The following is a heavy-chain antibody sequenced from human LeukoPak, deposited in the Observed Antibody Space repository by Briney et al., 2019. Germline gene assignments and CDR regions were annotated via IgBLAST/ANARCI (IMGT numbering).Heavy chain of an antibody. J-gene: IGHJ4*02. D-gene: IGHD5-18*01. CDR2: IKSKTDGGTT. CDR3: TTESWIQLWAFDY. V-gene: IGHV3-15*01. Sequence: PGGSLRLSCAASGFTASSNYMSWVRQAPGKGLEWVGRIKSKTDGGTTDYAAPVKGRFTISRDDSENTLYLQMNSLKTEDTAVYYCTTESWIQLWAFDYWGQGTLVTVSS. CDR1: GFTASSNY.